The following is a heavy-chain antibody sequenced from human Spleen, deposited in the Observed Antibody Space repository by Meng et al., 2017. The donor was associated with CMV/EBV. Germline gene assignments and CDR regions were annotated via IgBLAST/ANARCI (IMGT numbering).Heavy chain of an antibody. CDR2: ISSDGSNK. D-gene: IGHD6-19*01. V-gene: IGHV3-30*09. CDR3: AREASAWGGAFDI. Sequence: AASGFTFSTYAIHWVRQAPGKGLEWVAVISSDGSNKYYADSVKGRFAISRDNSRNTLYLQMNSLRAEDTAVYYCAREASAWGGAFDIWGQGTMVTVSS. CDR1: GFTFSTYA. J-gene: IGHJ3*02.